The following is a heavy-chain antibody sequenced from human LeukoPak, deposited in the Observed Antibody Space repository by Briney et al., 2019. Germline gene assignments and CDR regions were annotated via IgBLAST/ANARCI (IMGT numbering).Heavy chain of an antibody. D-gene: IGHD3-10*01. Sequence: GGSLRLSCAASGFTVSNNYMSWVRQAPGKGLEWVSVIYSGGSTYYADSVKGRFTISRDSSKNTLYLQMNSLRAEDTAVYYCANEQTYYYTKWGQGTLVTVSS. V-gene: IGHV3-53*01. J-gene: IGHJ4*02. CDR2: IYSGGST. CDR1: GFTVSNNY. CDR3: ANEQTYYYTK.